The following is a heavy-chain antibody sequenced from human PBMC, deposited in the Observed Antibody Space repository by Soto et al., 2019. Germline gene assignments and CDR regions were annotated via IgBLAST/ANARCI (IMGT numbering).Heavy chain of an antibody. CDR2: IKSKTDGGTT. CDR3: TTHLAHSGYDSPYYYYYYMDV. V-gene: IGHV3-15*01. D-gene: IGHD5-12*01. CDR1: GFTFSNAW. J-gene: IGHJ6*03. Sequence: PGGSLRLSCAASGFTFSNAWMSWVRQAPGKGLEWVGRIKSKTDGGTTDYAAPVKGRFTISRDDSKNTLYLQMNSLKTEDTAVYYCTTHLAHSGYDSPYYYYYYMDVWGKGTTVTVSS.